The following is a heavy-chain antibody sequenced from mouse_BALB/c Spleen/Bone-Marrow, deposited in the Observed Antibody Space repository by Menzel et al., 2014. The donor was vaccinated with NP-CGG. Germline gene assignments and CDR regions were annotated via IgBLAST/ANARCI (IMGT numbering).Heavy chain of an antibody. V-gene: IGHV3-8*02. Sequence: EVQLQQSGPSLVKPSQTLSLTCSVTGDSITSGYWNWIRKFPGSKLEYMGHISYSGSTYYNPSLKSRVSITRDTSKNQXYLXLDSVTTEDTATYYCARRDYGKHFDVWGAGTTVTVSS. J-gene: IGHJ1*01. D-gene: IGHD2-1*01. CDR2: ISYSGST. CDR3: ARRDYGKHFDV. CDR1: GDSITSGY.